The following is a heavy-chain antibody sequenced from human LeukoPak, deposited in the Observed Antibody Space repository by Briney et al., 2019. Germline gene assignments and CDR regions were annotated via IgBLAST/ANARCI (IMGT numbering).Heavy chain of an antibody. Sequence: SETLSLTCTVSGGSISSGGYYWSWIRQHPGKGLEWIGYIYYSGSTYYNPSLKSRVTISVDTSKNQFSLKLSSVTAADTAVYYCARHLQNSYYYSMDVWGTGTTVTVSS. CDR2: IYYSGST. D-gene: IGHD3-3*02. V-gene: IGHV4-31*03. CDR1: GGSISSGGYY. J-gene: IGHJ6*03. CDR3: ARHLQNSYYYSMDV.